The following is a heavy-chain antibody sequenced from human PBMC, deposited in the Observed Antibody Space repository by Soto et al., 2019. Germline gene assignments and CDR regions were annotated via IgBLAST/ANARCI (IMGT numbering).Heavy chain of an antibody. CDR1: GFTFSSYS. CDR3: ARPQGYCSGGSCYPDAFDI. V-gene: IGHV3-48*01. Sequence: EVQLVESGGGLVQPGGSLRLSCAASGFTFSSYSMNWVRQAPGKGLEWVSYISSSSSTMYYAVSVKGRFTISRDNAKNSLYLQMNSLRAEDTAVYYCARPQGYCSGGSCYPDAFDIWGQGTMVTVSS. J-gene: IGHJ3*02. D-gene: IGHD2-15*01. CDR2: ISSSSSTM.